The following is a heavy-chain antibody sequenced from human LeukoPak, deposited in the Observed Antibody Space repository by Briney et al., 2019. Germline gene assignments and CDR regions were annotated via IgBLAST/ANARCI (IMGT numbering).Heavy chain of an antibody. V-gene: IGHV3-33*01. D-gene: IGHD4-23*01. CDR3: ARGGGGKNGYYFDY. CDR1: GFTFSSYG. J-gene: IGHJ4*02. Sequence: GGPLRLSCAASGFTFSSYGMHWVRQAPGKGLEWVAVIWYDGSNKYYADSVKGRFTISRDNSKNTLYLQMNSLRAEDTAVYYCARGGGGKNGYYFDYWGQGTLVTVSS. CDR2: IWYDGSNK.